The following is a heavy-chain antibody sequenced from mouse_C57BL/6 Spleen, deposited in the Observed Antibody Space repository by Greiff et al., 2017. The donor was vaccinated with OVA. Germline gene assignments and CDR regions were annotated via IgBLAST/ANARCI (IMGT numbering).Heavy chain of an antibody. D-gene: IGHD2-2*01. CDR2: IDPETGGT. CDR3: TRQWLGAY. Sequence: VQLQQSGAELVRPGASVTLSCKASGYTFTDYEMHWVKQTPVHGLEWIGAIDPETGGTAYNQKFKGKAILTADKSSSTAYMELRSLTSEDSAVYYCTRQWLGAYWGQGTLVTVSA. CDR1: GYTFTDYE. V-gene: IGHV1-15*01. J-gene: IGHJ3*01.